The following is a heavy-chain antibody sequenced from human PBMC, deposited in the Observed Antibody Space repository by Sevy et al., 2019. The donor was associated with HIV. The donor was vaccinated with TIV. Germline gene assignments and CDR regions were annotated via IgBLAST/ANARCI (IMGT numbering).Heavy chain of an antibody. CDR1: GFTFSSYS. CDR3: ARGGATMVRGVIMYY. J-gene: IGHJ4*02. Sequence: GGSLRLSCAASGFTFSSYSMNWVRQAPGKGLEWVSSISSSSSSYIYYADSLKGRFTISRDNAKNSLYLQMNSLRAEDTAVYYCARGGATMVRGVIMYYWGQGTLVTVSS. D-gene: IGHD3-10*01. CDR2: ISSSSSSYI. V-gene: IGHV3-21*01.